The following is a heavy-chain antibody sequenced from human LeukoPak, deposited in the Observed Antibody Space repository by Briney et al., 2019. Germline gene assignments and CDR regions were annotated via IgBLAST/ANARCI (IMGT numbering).Heavy chain of an antibody. CDR2: ISSDGSTT. D-gene: IGHD1-1*01. CDR1: GFTFSSYW. J-gene: IGHJ4*02. CDR3: ARKSTTKLLDY. Sequence: GGSLRLSCAVSGFTFSSYWMDWVRQVPGKGLVWVSRISSDGSTTTYADSVKGRFTNSRDNAKNTLYLQMTSLRADDTAVYYCARKSTTKLLDYWGQGTLVTVSS. V-gene: IGHV3-74*01.